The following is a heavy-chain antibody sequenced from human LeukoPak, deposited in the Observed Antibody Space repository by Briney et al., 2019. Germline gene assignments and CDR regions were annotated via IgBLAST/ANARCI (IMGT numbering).Heavy chain of an antibody. CDR2: IYYSGNT. J-gene: IGHJ6*02. CDR3: ARDRGSGSFSYYGIDV. CDR1: RASISSGTHY. D-gene: IGHD3-10*01. Sequence: SETLSLTCTVSRASISSGTHYWVWIRQPPGKGLEWIGSIYYSGNTYYNPSLKSRVTISVDTSKNQFSLKLSSVTAADTAVYYCARDRGSGSFSYYGIDVWGQGTTVTVSS. V-gene: IGHV4-39*07.